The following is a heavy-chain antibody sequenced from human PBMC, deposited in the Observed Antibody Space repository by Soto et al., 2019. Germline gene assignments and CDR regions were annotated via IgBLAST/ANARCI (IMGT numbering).Heavy chain of an antibody. CDR1: GGSITSYH. CDR2: TSYTGNT. Sequence: PSETLSLTCIVPGGSITSYHWSWIRQLPEKGLEWIAYTSYTGNTNYNPSLKSRVTISVDTSKNQFSLKLSSVTAADTAVYYCARGYYGSGSYKRVSYYYGMDVWGQGTTVTVSS. D-gene: IGHD3-10*01. V-gene: IGHV4-59*01. J-gene: IGHJ6*02. CDR3: ARGYYGSGSYKRVSYYYGMDV.